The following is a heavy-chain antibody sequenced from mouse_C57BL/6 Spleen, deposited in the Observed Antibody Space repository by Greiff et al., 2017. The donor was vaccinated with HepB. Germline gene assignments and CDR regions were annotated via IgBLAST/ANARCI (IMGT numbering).Heavy chain of an antibody. D-gene: IGHD2-1*01. Sequence: QVQLQQPGAELVKPGASVKLSCKASGYTFTSYWMHWVKQRPGQGLEWIGMIHPNSGSTNYNEKFKSKATLTVDKSSSTAYMQLSSLTSEDSAVYYCARPPLYYGNFGFGYWGQGTTLSVSS. CDR3: ARPPLYYGNFGFGY. CDR1: GYTFTSYW. J-gene: IGHJ2*01. V-gene: IGHV1-64*01. CDR2: IHPNSGST.